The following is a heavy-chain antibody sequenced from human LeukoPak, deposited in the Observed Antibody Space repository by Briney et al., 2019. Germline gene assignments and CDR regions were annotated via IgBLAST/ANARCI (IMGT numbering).Heavy chain of an antibody. V-gene: IGHV1-18*01. J-gene: IGHJ4*02. CDR3: VRPPLGYCSSTSCLD. CDR1: GYNXNTYG. Sequence: GASVKVSCKASGYNXNTYGISWVRQAPGQGLEWMGWISCSTGNTKYAQKLQDRVTMTTDTSTSTAYLYLRNLRSDDTAVYYCVRPPLGYCSSTSCLDWGQGTLVTVSS. CDR2: ISCSTGNT. D-gene: IGHD2-2*01.